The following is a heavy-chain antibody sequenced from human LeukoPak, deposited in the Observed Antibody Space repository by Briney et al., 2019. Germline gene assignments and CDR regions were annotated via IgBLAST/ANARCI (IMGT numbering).Heavy chain of an antibody. D-gene: IGHD3-10*01. J-gene: IGHJ4*02. CDR2: ISAYNGKI. V-gene: IGHV1-18*04. CDR1: GYTFISYG. CDR3: AREHGSGSYYNPVGFDY. Sequence: ASVKVSCKGSGYTFISYGISWVRQAPGQGLEWMGWISAYNGKINYIQKFQGRVTMTTDTSTSTAYMELRSLRSDDTAVYYCAREHGSGSYYNPVGFDYWGQGTLVTVS.